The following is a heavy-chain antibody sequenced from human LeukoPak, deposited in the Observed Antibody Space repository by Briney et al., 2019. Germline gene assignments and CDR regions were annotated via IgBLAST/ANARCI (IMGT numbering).Heavy chain of an antibody. CDR3: TRDLSGTYYGLFDY. CDR2: INTDGSST. Sequence: GGSLRLSCAASGFAFSSYRMHWVRQPPGKGLLWVSRINTDGSSTNFADSARGRFTISRDNAKNTLYLQMNSLRAEDTAVYYCTRDLSGTYYGLFDYWGQGTLVTVSS. D-gene: IGHD1-26*01. V-gene: IGHV3-74*01. CDR1: GFAFSSYR. J-gene: IGHJ4*02.